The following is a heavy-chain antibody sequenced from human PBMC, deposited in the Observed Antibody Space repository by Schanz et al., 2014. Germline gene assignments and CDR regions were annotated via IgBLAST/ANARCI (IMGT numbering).Heavy chain of an antibody. V-gene: IGHV1-18*04. CDR2: ISAYNGHT. CDR3: ARDGGGD. Sequence: QVQLVQSGAEVKEPGASVKVSCKASGYTFTSNGITWARQAPGQGLEWMGWISAYNGHTNYAQKFQGRVTMTTDTSTSTAYMELSRPTSDDTAVYYCARDGGGDWGQGTLVTVSS. CDR1: GYTFTSNG. J-gene: IGHJ4*02.